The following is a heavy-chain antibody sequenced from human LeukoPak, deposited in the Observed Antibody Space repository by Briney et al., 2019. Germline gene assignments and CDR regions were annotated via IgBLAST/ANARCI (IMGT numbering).Heavy chain of an antibody. Sequence: ASVKVSCKASGYTFSGYAVQWVRQAPGQRREWLGWINAGNGHTKYSQKFQGRVTITRDTSASTAYMELSSLRSEDTAVYYCAKARWTATATTYYLDYWGQGTLVTVSS. CDR1: GYTFSGYA. CDR2: INAGNGHT. CDR3: AKARWTATATTYYLDY. V-gene: IGHV1-3*01. D-gene: IGHD4-17*01. J-gene: IGHJ4*02.